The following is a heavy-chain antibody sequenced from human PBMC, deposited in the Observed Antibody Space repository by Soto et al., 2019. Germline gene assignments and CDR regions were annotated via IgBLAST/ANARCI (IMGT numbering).Heavy chain of an antibody. J-gene: IGHJ6*03. D-gene: IGHD2-8*01. CDR1: GFTFSSYW. CDR3: ARDGCTNGVCRYYYYYMDV. CDR2: IKQDGSEK. V-gene: IGHV3-7*01. Sequence: GGSLRLSCAASGFTFSSYWMSWVRQAPGKGLEWVANIKQDGSEKYYVDSVRGRFTISRDNAKNSLYLQMNSLRAEDTAMYYCARDGCTNGVCRYYYYYMDVWGKGTTVTVSS.